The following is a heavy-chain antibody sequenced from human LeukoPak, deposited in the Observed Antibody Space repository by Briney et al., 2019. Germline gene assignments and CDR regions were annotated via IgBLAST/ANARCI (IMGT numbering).Heavy chain of an antibody. J-gene: IGHJ4*02. V-gene: IGHV1-69*04. CDR1: GGTFSSYA. D-gene: IGHD1-26*01. Sequence: VASVKVSCKASGGTFSSYAISWVRQAPGQGLEWMGRIIPILGIANYAQKFQGRVTITADESTSTAYMELSSLRSEDTAVYYCARDRGGSYKKSFFDYWGQGTLVTVSS. CDR3: ARDRGGSYKKSFFDY. CDR2: IIPILGIA.